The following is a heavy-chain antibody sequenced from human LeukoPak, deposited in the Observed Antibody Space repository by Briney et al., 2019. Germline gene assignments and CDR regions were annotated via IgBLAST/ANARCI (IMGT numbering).Heavy chain of an antibody. Sequence: GGSLRLSCAASGFTFSSYGMSWVRQAPGKGLEWVSAISGSGGSTYYADSVKGRFTISRDNSKNTLYLQMNSLRAEDTAVYYCAKDLESYYDSSGYSSNDYWGQGTLVTVSS. CDR2: ISGSGGST. CDR3: AKDLESYYDSSGYSSNDY. CDR1: GFTFSSYG. V-gene: IGHV3-23*01. D-gene: IGHD3-22*01. J-gene: IGHJ4*02.